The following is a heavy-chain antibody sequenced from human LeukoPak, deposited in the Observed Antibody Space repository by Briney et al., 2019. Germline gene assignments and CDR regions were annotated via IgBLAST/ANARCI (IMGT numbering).Heavy chain of an antibody. CDR2: IYTSGST. D-gene: IGHD3-10*01. Sequence: SETLSLTCTVSGGSISSGSYYWSWIRQPAGKGLEWIGRIYTSGSTNYNPSLKSRVTISVDTSKNQFSLKLSSVTAADTAVYYCARSQIANPGNFDNWGQGTLVTVSS. CDR1: GGSISSGSYY. CDR3: ARSQIANPGNFDN. J-gene: IGHJ4*02. V-gene: IGHV4-61*02.